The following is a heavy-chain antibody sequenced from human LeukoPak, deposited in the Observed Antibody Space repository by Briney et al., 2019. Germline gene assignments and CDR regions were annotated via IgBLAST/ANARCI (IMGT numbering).Heavy chain of an antibody. CDR1: GGTFSSYA. CDR3: TIYGDYSKHYFDY. V-gene: IGHV1-69*13. D-gene: IGHD4-17*01. CDR2: IIPIFGTA. J-gene: IGHJ4*02. Sequence: SVEVSCKASGGTFSSYAISWVRQAPGQGLEWMGGIIPIFGTANYAQRFQGRVTITADESTSTAYMELSSLRSEDTAVYYCTIYGDYSKHYFDYWGQGTLVTVSS.